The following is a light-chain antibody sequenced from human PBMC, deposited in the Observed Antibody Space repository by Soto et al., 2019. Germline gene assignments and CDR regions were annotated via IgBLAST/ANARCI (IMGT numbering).Light chain of an antibody. CDR2: DAS. CDR3: QQRSNWLT. CDR1: QSVSSY. Sequence: DIVLTQSPATLSLSPGERATLSCRASQSVSSYLAWYQQKPGQAPRLLIYDASNRATGIPARFSGSGSGTDFTLTISSLEPEDFAVYYCQQRSNWLTFGQGTKV. J-gene: IGKJ1*01. V-gene: IGKV3-11*01.